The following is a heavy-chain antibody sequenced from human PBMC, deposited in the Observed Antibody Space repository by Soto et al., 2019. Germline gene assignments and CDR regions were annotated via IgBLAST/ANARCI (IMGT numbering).Heavy chain of an antibody. Sequence: GGSLRLSSAASGFTFSSHAMHWVRRAPNKGLEWVAVIWYDGSNKYYADSVKGRFTISRDNSKNTLYLQMNSLRAEDTAVYYCARSYYYDSSGYYRSFFQHWGQGTLVTVS. J-gene: IGHJ1*01. CDR2: IWYDGSNK. D-gene: IGHD3-22*01. V-gene: IGHV3-33*08. CDR1: GFTFSSHA. CDR3: ARSYYYDSSGYYRSFFQH.